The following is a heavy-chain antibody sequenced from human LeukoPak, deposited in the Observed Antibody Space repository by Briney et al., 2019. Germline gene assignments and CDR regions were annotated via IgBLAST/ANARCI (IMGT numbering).Heavy chain of an antibody. CDR2: IRSKANSYAT. CDR1: GFTFSGSA. CDR3: TRLRQYYYDSSGPSGMDV. D-gene: IGHD3-22*01. V-gene: IGHV3-73*01. J-gene: IGHJ6*02. Sequence: GGSLRLSCAASGFTFSGSAMHWVRQASGKGLEWVGRIRSKANSYATAYAASVKGRFTISRDDSKNTAYLQMNSLKTEDTAVYCCTRLRQYYYDSSGPSGMDVWGQGTAVTVSS.